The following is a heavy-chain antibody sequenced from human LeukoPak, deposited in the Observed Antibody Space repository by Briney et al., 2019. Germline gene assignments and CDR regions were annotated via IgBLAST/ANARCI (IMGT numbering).Heavy chain of an antibody. CDR2: IRNDGSDK. J-gene: IGHJ5*02. D-gene: IGHD3-22*01. Sequence: GGSLRLSCAASGFIFSTYGMHWVRQAPGKGLEWVAFIRNDGSDKYYAVSVKGRFTISRDNSKNTLYLQMNSLRAEDTAVYFCANTYYYDGSGYYYLGWFDPWGQGTLVTVSS. V-gene: IGHV3-30*02. CDR3: ANTYYYDGSGYYYLGWFDP. CDR1: GFIFSTYG.